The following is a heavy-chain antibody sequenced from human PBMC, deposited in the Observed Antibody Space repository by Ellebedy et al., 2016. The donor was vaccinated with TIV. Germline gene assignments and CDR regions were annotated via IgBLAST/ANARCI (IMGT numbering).Heavy chain of an antibody. Sequence: GGSLRLXXAASGFSFNNYGMHWVRQAPGKGLVWVSRMNPEETYASYADSVKGRFTISKDNAKNTMYLQMNNLRVEDTAVYYCLIGFIEGFDPWGQGTLVTVSS. CDR3: LIGFIEGFDP. CDR1: GFSFNNYG. V-gene: IGHV3-74*01. D-gene: IGHD2-15*01. J-gene: IGHJ5*02. CDR2: MNPEETYA.